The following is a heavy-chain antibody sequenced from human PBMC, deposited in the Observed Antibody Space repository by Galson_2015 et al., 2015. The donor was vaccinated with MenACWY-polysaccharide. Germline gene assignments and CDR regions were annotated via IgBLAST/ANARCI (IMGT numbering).Heavy chain of an antibody. CDR2: ISSSGANT. V-gene: IGHV3-23*01. Sequence: SLRLSCAASGFTFSSSSMNWVRQDPGKGLEWVSAISSSGANTCYADSVKGRFTISRDNSRNTLYLQMNSLRAEDTAVYHCVKSGLGDLGTTMVRGVDYWGRGTLATVSS. D-gene: IGHD3-10*01. J-gene: IGHJ4*02. CDR1: GFTFSSSS. CDR3: VKSGLGDLGTTMVRGVDY.